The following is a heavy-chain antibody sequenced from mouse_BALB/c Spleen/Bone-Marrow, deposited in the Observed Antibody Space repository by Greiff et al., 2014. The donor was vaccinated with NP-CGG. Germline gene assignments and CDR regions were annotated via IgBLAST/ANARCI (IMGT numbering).Heavy chain of an antibody. V-gene: IGHV1S126*01. D-gene: IGHD1-1*01. Sequence: VQVVESGPQLVRPGASVKTSCKASGYSFTSYWMHWVKQRPGQGLEWIGMIDPSDSETRLNQKFKDKATLTVDKSSSTAYMQLSSPTSEDSAVYYCAREGDYYGSSAYWGQGTLVTVSA. CDR1: GYSFTSYW. J-gene: IGHJ3*01. CDR2: IDPSDSET. CDR3: AREGDYYGSSAY.